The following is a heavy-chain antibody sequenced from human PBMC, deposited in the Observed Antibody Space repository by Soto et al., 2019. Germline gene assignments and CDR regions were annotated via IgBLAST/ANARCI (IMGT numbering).Heavy chain of an antibody. J-gene: IGHJ4*02. CDR1: GFTFSSYA. V-gene: IGHV3-23*01. Sequence: PGGSLRLSCAASGFTFSSYAMSWVCQAPGKGLEWVSAISGSGGSTYYADSVKGRFTISRDNSKNTLYLQMNSLRAEDTAVYYCAKHYSSGWYLFGYWGQGTLVTVSS. CDR3: AKHYSSGWYLFGY. D-gene: IGHD6-19*01. CDR2: ISGSGGST.